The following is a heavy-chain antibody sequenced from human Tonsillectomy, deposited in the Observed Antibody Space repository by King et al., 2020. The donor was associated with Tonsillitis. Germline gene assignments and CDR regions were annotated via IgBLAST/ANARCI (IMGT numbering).Heavy chain of an antibody. V-gene: IGHV1-69*04. Sequence: QLVQSGAEVKKPGSSVKVSCKASGGTFSSYAISWVRQAPGQGLEWMGRIIPIVGLANYAQKFQGRVTITADKSTSTAYMELSGLRSEDTAGYYCAIHPDGDSYYYYYMDVWGKGATVTVS. CDR2: IIPIVGLA. J-gene: IGHJ6*03. CDR1: GGTFSSYA. CDR3: AIHPDGDSYYYYYMDV. D-gene: IGHD1-14*01.